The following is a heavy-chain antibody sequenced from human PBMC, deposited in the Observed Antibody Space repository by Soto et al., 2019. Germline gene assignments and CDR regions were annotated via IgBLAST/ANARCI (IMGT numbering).Heavy chain of an antibody. CDR3: ARGSALLFYYFAY. CDR1: SGSISRGDYY. J-gene: IGHJ4*02. Sequence: QVQLQESGPGLVKPSQTLSLTCNVSSGSISRGDYYWRWLRQPPGNVLEWIGYIHYRAMPYYNPYLKRRVSISVDTSKNLFALQMTSVTAADTAVYYCARGSALLFYYFAYWGQGTPVTVSS. V-gene: IGHV4-30-4*01. D-gene: IGHD6-25*01. CDR2: IHYRAMP.